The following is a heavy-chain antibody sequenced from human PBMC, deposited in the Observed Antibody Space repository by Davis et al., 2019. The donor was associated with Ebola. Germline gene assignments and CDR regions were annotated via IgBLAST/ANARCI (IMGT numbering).Heavy chain of an antibody. CDR3: ARRLRFLPAAYYYYGMDV. V-gene: IGHV3-48*04. Sequence: GESLKISCAASGFTFSSYSMNWVRQAPGKGLEWVSYISSSSSTIYYADSVKGRFTISRDNAKNSLYLQMNSLRAEDTAVYYCARRLRFLPAAYYYYGMDVWGQGTTVTVSS. CDR1: GFTFSSYS. J-gene: IGHJ6*02. D-gene: IGHD3-3*01. CDR2: ISSSSSTI.